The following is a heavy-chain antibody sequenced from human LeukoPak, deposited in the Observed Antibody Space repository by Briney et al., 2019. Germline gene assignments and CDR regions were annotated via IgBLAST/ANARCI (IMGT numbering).Heavy chain of an antibody. CDR3: ARSDLYSGSYYGVLYFNY. V-gene: IGHV4-59*01. Sequence: SETLSLTCIVSGASTSSYYWSWIRQPPGGGLEWIAYISYSGSTGYNPSLKSRVTISIDTSSNRFSLRLSSVTAADTAVYYCARSDLYSGSYYGVLYFNYWGQGTPVTVSS. J-gene: IGHJ4*02. CDR1: GASTSSYY. CDR2: ISYSGST. D-gene: IGHD3-22*01.